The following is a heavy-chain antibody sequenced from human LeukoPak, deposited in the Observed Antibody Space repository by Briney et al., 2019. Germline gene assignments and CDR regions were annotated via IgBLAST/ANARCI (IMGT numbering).Heavy chain of an antibody. Sequence: GGSLRLSCAASGFTFSTYAMHWVRQAPGKGLESVAVIWYDGSNKYYADSVKGRFTISRDNSKNTLYLQMNSLRAEDTAVYYCAKTEGGTETPYYFDYWGQGTLVTVSS. CDR1: GFTFSTYA. CDR2: IWYDGSNK. CDR3: AKTEGGTETPYYFDY. J-gene: IGHJ4*02. D-gene: IGHD4-17*01. V-gene: IGHV3-33*06.